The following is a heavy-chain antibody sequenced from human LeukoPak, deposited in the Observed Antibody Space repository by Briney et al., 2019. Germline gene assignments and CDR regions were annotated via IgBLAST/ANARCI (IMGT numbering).Heavy chain of an antibody. Sequence: SVKVSCKASGFTFTSSTMQWVRQARGQRPEFIGWIVVGSGTTNYAHKFQERATITRDMSTRTAYMELSSLTYEDTAVYYCVACSVASGWCYLDYWGQGTLVTVSS. V-gene: IGHV1-58*02. CDR1: GFTFTSST. CDR3: VACSVASGWCYLDY. D-gene: IGHD6-19*01. CDR2: IVVGSGTT. J-gene: IGHJ4*02.